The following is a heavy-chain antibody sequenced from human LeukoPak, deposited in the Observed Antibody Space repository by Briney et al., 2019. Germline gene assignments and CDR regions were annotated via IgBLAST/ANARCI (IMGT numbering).Heavy chain of an antibody. CDR1: GFTFSSYA. CDR2: IYSGGST. CDR3: ARGSLEDPYYYDSSGYSALDY. V-gene: IGHV3-66*01. Sequence: GGSLRLSCAASGFTFSSYAMTCVRQAPGKGLEWVSVIYSGGSTYYADSVKGRFTISRDNSKNTLYLQMNSLRAEDTAVYYCARGSLEDPYYYDSSGYSALDYWGQGTLVTVSS. J-gene: IGHJ4*02. D-gene: IGHD3-22*01.